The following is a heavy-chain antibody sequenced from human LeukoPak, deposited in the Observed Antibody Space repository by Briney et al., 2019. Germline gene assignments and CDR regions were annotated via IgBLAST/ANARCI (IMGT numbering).Heavy chain of an antibody. CDR3: ARSSGRRVEGAFDI. J-gene: IGHJ3*02. Sequence: PGGSLRLSCAASGFTFSSYAMSWVRQAPGKGLEWVSVIYSGGSTYYADSVKGRFTISGDNSKNTLYLQMNSLRAEDTAVYYCARSSGRRVEGAFDIWGQGTMVTVSS. CDR2: IYSGGST. V-gene: IGHV3-66*01. D-gene: IGHD6-6*01. CDR1: GFTFSSYA.